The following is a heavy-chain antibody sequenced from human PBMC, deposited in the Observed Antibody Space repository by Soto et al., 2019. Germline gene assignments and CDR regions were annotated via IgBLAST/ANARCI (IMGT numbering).Heavy chain of an antibody. J-gene: IGHJ6*03. Sequence: GGSLRLSCAASGFTFSDYYMSWIRQAPGKGLEWVSYISSSGSTIYYADSVKGRFTISRDNAKNSLYLQMNSLRAEDTAVYYCAKYYYGSGSYYNYSLLTLMDVWGKGTTVTVSS. D-gene: IGHD3-10*01. V-gene: IGHV3-11*01. CDR1: GFTFSDYY. CDR2: ISSSGSTI. CDR3: AKYYYGSGSYYNYSLLTLMDV.